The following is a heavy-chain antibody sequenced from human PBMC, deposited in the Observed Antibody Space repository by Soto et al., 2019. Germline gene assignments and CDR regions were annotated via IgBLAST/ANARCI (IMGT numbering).Heavy chain of an antibody. J-gene: IGHJ6*02. D-gene: IGHD3-16*02. CDR2: IIPIYGTA. Sequence: QVQLVQSGAEVMKPGSSVKVSCKASGGTFSSYAISWVRQAPGQGLEWMGGIIPIYGTANYAQKFQGRVTITADESTITAYMEQSSLRSEDTAVYYCARDPHRSYRGDRYYYVMDVWGQGTTVTVSS. CDR3: ARDPHRSYRGDRYYYVMDV. V-gene: IGHV1-69*01. CDR1: GGTFSSYA.